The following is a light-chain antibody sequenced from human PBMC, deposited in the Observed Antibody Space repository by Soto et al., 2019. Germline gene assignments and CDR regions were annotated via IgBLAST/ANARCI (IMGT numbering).Light chain of an antibody. V-gene: IGKV1-5*01. J-gene: IGKJ1*01. CDR3: QQYNSYSLWT. CDR2: DAS. CDR1: HSISSW. Sequence: DIQMTQSPSSLPASVGDRVTITCRASHSISSWLAWYQQKPGKAPKLLIYDASSLESGVPSRFSGSGSGTEFTLTISSLQPDDFATYYCQQYNSYSLWTFGQGTKVDI.